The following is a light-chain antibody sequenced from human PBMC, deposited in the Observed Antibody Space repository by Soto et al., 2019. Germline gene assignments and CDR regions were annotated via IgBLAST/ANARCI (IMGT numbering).Light chain of an antibody. Sequence: QSALTQPASVSGSPGQSITISCTGTSSDVGGYNAVSWYQQLPGKAPKLMIYDVSNRPSGASDRFSGSKSGNTASLTISGLQAEDEADYYCGSYASGGAYVFGTGTKVTVL. CDR1: SSDVGGYNA. J-gene: IGLJ1*01. V-gene: IGLV2-14*01. CDR2: DVS. CDR3: GSYASGGAYV.